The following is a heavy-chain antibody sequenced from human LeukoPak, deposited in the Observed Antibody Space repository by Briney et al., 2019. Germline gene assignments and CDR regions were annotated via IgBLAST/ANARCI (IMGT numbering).Heavy chain of an antibody. V-gene: IGHV3-11*01. CDR2: ISSSGSTI. CDR3: ARERESYGSGSYYNLNWFDP. Sequence: GGSLRLSCAASGFTFSDYYMSWIRQAPGKGLEWVSYISSSGSTIYYADSVKGRFTISRDNAKNSLYLQMNSLRAEDTAVYYCARERESYGSGSYYNLNWFDPWGQGTLVTVSS. D-gene: IGHD3-10*01. CDR1: GFTFSDYY. J-gene: IGHJ5*02.